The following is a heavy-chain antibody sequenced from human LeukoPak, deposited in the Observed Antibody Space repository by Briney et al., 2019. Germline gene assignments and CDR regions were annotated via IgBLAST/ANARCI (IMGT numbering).Heavy chain of an antibody. D-gene: IGHD3-16*01. J-gene: IGHJ4*02. V-gene: IGHV4-59*01. CDR2: IYYSGST. Sequence: PSETLSLICTVSGGSISSYYWSWIRQPPGKGLEWIGYIYYSGSTNYNPSLKSRVTISVDTSKNQFSLKLSSVTAADTAVYYCARVITVRGVIFDYWGQGTLVTVSS. CDR1: GGSISSYY. CDR3: ARVITVRGVIFDY.